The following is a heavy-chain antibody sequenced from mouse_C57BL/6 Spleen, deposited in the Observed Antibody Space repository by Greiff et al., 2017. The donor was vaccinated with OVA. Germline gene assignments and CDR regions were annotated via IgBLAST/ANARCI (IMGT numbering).Heavy chain of an antibody. Sequence: DVKLVESGGGLVKPGGSLKLSCAASGFTFSDYGMHWVRQAPEKGLEWVAYISSGSSTIYYADTVKGRFTISRDNAKNTLFLQMTSLRSEDTAMYYCARPRGLLPYCDYWGQGTTLTVSS. CDR3: ARPRGLLPYCDY. V-gene: IGHV5-17*01. CDR2: ISSGSSTI. D-gene: IGHD2-3*01. CDR1: GFTFSDYG. J-gene: IGHJ2*01.